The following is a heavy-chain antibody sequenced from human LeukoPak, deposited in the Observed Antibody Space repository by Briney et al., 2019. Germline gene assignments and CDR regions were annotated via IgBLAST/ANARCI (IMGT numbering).Heavy chain of an antibody. J-gene: IGHJ4*02. Sequence: PSETLSLTCAVYGGSFSGYYWSWIRQPPGKGLEWIGEINHSGSTNYNPSLRSRVTISVDTSKNQFSLKLSSVTAADTAVYYCARSTPSSGQPFCGNWGQGTMFTVSS. D-gene: IGHD3-22*01. CDR3: ARSTPSSGQPFCGN. CDR1: GGSFSGYY. V-gene: IGHV4-34*01. CDR2: INHSGST.